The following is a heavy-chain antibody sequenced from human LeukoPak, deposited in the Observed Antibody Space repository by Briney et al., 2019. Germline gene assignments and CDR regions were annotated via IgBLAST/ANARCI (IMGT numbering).Heavy chain of an antibody. CDR3: ARGVSSERRGFLDY. V-gene: IGHV1-2*02. CDR2: VNPNSGGT. CDR1: GYTFTGYY. J-gene: IGHJ4*02. Sequence: ASVTVSCKASGYTFTGYYMHWVRQAPGQGLEWMGWVNPNSGGTNYAQKFQGRVTMTRDTSISTAFMELSRLTSDDTAVYYCARGVSSERRGFLDYWGQGTLVTVSS. D-gene: IGHD1-1*01.